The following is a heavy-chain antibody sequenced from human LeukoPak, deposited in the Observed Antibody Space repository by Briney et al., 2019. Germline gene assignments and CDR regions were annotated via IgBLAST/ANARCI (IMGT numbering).Heavy chain of an antibody. CDR2: IYYSGST. CDR3: ARGGRFSGYSYAY. CDR1: GGCISSYY. Sequence: SETLSLTCTVSGGCISSYYWSWIRQRPGKGLEWIGYIYYSGSTNYSPSLKSRVTISVDTSKNQFSLKLSSVTAADTAVYYCARGGRFSGYSYAYWGQGTLVTVSS. D-gene: IGHD3-22*01. V-gene: IGHV4-59*01. J-gene: IGHJ4*02.